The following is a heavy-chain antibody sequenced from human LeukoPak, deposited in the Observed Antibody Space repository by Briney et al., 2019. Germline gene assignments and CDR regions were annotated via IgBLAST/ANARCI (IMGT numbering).Heavy chain of an antibody. Sequence: GGSLRLSCAASGFTFSSYAMSWVRQAPGKGLEWVSAISVSGGSTYYADSVKGRFTISRANSKNTLYLQMNSLRAEDTAVYYCAKDTGGIAVAGTRFDYWGQGTLVTVSS. V-gene: IGHV3-23*01. CDR3: AKDTGGIAVAGTRFDY. CDR1: GFTFSSYA. CDR2: ISVSGGST. J-gene: IGHJ4*02. D-gene: IGHD6-19*01.